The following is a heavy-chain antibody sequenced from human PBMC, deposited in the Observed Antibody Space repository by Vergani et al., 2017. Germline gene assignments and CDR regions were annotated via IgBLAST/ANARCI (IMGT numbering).Heavy chain of an antibody. J-gene: IGHJ5*02. D-gene: IGHD4-17*01. CDR1: GYSFTSYW. CDR3: ASHFSTVTPLNWFDP. V-gene: IGHV5-10-1*01. CDR2: IDPSDSYT. Sequence: EVQLVQSGAEVKTPGESLRISCKGSGYSFTSYWISWVRQMPGKGLEWMGRIDPSDSYTNYSPSFQGHVTISADKSISTAYLQWSSLKASDTAMYYCASHFSTVTPLNWFDPWGQGTLVTVSS.